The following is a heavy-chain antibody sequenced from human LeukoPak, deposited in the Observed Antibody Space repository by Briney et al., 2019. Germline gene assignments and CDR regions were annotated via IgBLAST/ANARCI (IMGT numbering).Heavy chain of an antibody. CDR2: ISAYNGNT. CDR1: GYTFTSYG. J-gene: IGHJ4*02. D-gene: IGHD4-17*01. CDR3: ATAAAFISVGDYVPNFDY. Sequence: ASVKVSCKASGYTFTSYGISWVRQAPGQGLEWMGWISAYNGNTNYAQKLQGRVTMTEDTSTDTAYMELSSLRSEDTAVYYCATAAAFISVGDYVPNFDYWGQGTLVTVSS. V-gene: IGHV1-18*01.